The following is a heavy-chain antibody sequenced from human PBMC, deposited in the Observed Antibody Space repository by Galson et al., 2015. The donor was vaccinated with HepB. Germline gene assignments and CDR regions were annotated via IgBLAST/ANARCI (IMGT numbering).Heavy chain of an antibody. J-gene: IGHJ4*02. CDR1: GDTFSSYA. D-gene: IGHD6-6*01. V-gene: IGHV1-69*13. CDR2: IIPIFGTA. CDR3: ARGYSSSSLGY. Sequence: SVKVSCKASGDTFSSYAISWVRQAPGQGLEWMGGIIPIFGTANYAQKFQGRVTITADESTTTAYMELSSLKSEDTAVYYCARGYSSSSLGYWGQGTLVTVPS.